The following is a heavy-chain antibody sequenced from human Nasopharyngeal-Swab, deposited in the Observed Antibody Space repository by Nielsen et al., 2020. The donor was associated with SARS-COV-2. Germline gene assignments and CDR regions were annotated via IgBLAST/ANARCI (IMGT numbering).Heavy chain of an antibody. CDR2: INSDGSNT. J-gene: IGHJ4*02. CDR3: ASGAVDGSGTYRLGEY. D-gene: IGHD3-10*01. V-gene: IGHV3-74*01. CDR1: GFTFSAYW. Sequence: GESLKISCTASGFTFSAYWMYWVRQAPGKGLVWVSRINSDGSNTAYADSVKGRFSISRDNAKNTVYLQMNSLRVEDTAVYYCASGAVDGSGTYRLGEYWGQGTLVTVSS.